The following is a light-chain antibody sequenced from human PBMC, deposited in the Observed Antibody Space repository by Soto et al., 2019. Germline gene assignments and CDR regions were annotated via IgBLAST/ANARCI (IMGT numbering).Light chain of an antibody. V-gene: IGKV1-6*01. CDR3: LQDSNYPRT. J-gene: IGKJ1*01. Sequence: AIQMTQSPSSLSASVGDRVTLTCRASQDIGKDLGWYQQKPGEAPKLLIFEASTVQTGVPSRFSGSGSGTDFTLTIRSLQPEDLATYCSLQDSNYPRTFCQGTTVALK. CDR2: EAS. CDR1: QDIGKD.